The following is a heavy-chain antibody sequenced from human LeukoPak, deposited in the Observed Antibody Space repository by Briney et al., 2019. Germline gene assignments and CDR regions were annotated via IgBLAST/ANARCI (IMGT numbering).Heavy chain of an antibody. V-gene: IGHV3-33*01. CDR2: IWYDGSNK. Sequence: PGGSLRLSCAASGFTFSSYGMHWVRQAPGKGLEWVAVIWYDGSNKYYADSVKGRFTISRDNSKNTLYLQMNSLRAEDTAVYYCARDRVKGFRYFDYWGQGTLVTVSS. J-gene: IGHJ4*02. CDR3: ARDRVKGFRYFDY. CDR1: GFTFSSYG. D-gene: IGHD3-3*01.